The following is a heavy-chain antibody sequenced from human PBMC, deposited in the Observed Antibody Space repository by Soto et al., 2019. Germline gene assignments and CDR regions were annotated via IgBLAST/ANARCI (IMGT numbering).Heavy chain of an antibody. J-gene: IGHJ6*02. CDR3: AREGFSYGYGYYYYNVMDV. D-gene: IGHD5-18*01. CDR1: EFTFSSYW. CDR2: INSDGSST. V-gene: IGHV3-74*01. Sequence: GGSLRLSCAASEFTFSSYWMHWVRQAPGKGLVWVSRINSDGSSTNYADSVKGRFTISRDNAKNTLYLQIDSLRAEDTAVYYCAREGFSYGYGYYYYNVMDVWGQGTTVTVSS.